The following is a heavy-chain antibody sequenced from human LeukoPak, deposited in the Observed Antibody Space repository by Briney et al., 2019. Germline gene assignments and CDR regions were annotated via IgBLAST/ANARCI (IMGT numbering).Heavy chain of an antibody. D-gene: IGHD4-17*01. V-gene: IGHV3-23*01. J-gene: IGHJ4*02. Sequence: PGGSLRLSCAASGFTFSSYAMSWVRQAPGKGLEWVSAIGGSGGSTYYADSVKGRFTISRDNSKNTLYLQMNSLRAEDTAVYYCAKAPTYGDYYEDYWGQGTLVTVSS. CDR2: IGGSGGST. CDR3: AKAPTYGDYYEDY. CDR1: GFTFSSYA.